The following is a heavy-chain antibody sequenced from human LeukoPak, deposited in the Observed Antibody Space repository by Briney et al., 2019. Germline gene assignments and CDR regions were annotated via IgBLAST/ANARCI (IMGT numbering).Heavy chain of an antibody. CDR2: ISAYNGNT. D-gene: IGHD6-19*01. Sequence: ASVTVSCKASGGTFSSYGISWVRQAPGQGLEWMGWISAYNGNTNYAQKLQGRVTMTTDTSTSTAYMELRSLRSDDTAVYYCAKLAYSSGWDPYYYGMDVWGQGTTVTVSS. V-gene: IGHV1-18*01. J-gene: IGHJ6*02. CDR3: AKLAYSSGWDPYYYGMDV. CDR1: GGTFSSYG.